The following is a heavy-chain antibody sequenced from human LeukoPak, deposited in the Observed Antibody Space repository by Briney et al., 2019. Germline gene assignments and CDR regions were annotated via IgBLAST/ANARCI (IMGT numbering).Heavy chain of an antibody. CDR2: IKSKTDGGTT. CDR1: GFTFSNAW. D-gene: IGHD2-15*01. J-gene: IGHJ4*02. CDR3: TTAIVVVVAATAFDY. Sequence: GGSLRLSCAASGFTFSNAWVSWVRQAPGKGLEWVGRIKSKTDGGTTDYAAPVKGRFTISRDDSKNTLYLQMNSLKTEDTAVYYCTTAIVVVVAATAFDYWGQGTLVTVSS. V-gene: IGHV3-15*01.